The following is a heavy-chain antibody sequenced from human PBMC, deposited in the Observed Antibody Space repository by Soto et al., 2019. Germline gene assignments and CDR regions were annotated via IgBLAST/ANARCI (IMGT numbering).Heavy chain of an antibody. Sequence: GGSLRLSCAASGFTFSSYWMHWVRQALGKGLVWVSRINSDGSSTSYADSVKGRFTISRDNTKNTVYLQMNSLRAEDTAVYYCARSGYSYGYDHWGQGTLVTVSS. J-gene: IGHJ5*02. CDR1: GFTFSSYW. D-gene: IGHD5-18*01. V-gene: IGHV3-74*01. CDR2: INSDGSST. CDR3: ARSGYSYGYDH.